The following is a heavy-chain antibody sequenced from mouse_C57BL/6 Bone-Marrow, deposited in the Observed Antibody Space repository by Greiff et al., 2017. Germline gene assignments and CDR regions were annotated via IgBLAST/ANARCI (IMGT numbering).Heavy chain of an antibody. CDR2: IYPGDGDT. D-gene: IGHD1-1*01. V-gene: IGHV1-82*01. Sequence: VKLMESGPELVKPGASVKISCKASGYAFSSSWMNWVKQRPGKGLEWIGRIYPGDGDTNYNGKFKGKATLTADKSSSTAYMQLSSLTSEDSAVYFCAGGTLISPDYWGQGTTLTVSS. J-gene: IGHJ2*01. CDR3: AGGTLISPDY. CDR1: GYAFSSSW.